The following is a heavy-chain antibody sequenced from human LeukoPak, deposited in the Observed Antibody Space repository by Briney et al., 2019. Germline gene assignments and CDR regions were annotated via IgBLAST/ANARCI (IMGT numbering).Heavy chain of an antibody. CDR1: GFIFDDYA. CDR2: ISWNSGSI. D-gene: IGHD6-6*01. J-gene: IGHJ4*02. CDR3: AKDRDYSSSGASVDY. Sequence: GRSLRLSCAASGFIFDDYAMHWVRQAPGKGLEWVSGISWNSGSIGYADSVKGRFTISRDNAKNSLYLQMNSLRAEDTVLYYCAKDRDYSSSGASVDYWGQGTLVTVSS. V-gene: IGHV3-9*01.